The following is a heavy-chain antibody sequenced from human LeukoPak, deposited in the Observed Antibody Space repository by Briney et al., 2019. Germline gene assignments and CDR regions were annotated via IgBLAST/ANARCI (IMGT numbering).Heavy chain of an antibody. Sequence: ALVKLCCKPSGYLLTSYEINCVPQAAGQGLECMGWINPNSGNTGYEQKFQGRVTMTRNTSISTAYMELSSLRSEDTAVYYCASSLNLGRANAFDIWVQGTMATVSS. CDR1: GYLLTSYE. CDR2: INPNSGNT. D-gene: IGHD4/OR15-4a*01. V-gene: IGHV1-8*01. CDR3: ASSLNLGRANAFDI. J-gene: IGHJ3*02.